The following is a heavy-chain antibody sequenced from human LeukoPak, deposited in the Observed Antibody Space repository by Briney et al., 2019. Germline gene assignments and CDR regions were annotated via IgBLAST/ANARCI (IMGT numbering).Heavy chain of an antibody. CDR1: GGSFSGYY. CDR2: INHSGST. CDR3: ARIRYCSSTSCYGFDY. D-gene: IGHD2-2*01. J-gene: IGHJ4*02. V-gene: IGHV4-34*01. Sequence: SETLSLTCAVYGGSFSGYYWSWIRQPPGKGLELIGEINHSGSTNYNPSLKSRVTISVDTSKNQFSLKLSSVTAADTAVYYCARIRYCSSTSCYGFDYWGQGTLVTVSS.